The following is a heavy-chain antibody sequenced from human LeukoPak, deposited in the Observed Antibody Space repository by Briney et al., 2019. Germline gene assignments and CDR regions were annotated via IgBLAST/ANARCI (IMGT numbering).Heavy chain of an antibody. Sequence: WASVKVSCKASGFTFTGYYMHWVRQAPGQGLEWMGWINPNSGGTNYAHKFQGRVTMTRDTSISTAYMELSRLRSDDTAVYYCARDLRVGPTVFDYWGQGTLVTVSS. V-gene: IGHV1-2*02. CDR2: INPNSGGT. CDR1: GFTFTGYY. CDR3: ARDLRVGPTVFDY. J-gene: IGHJ4*02. D-gene: IGHD1-26*01.